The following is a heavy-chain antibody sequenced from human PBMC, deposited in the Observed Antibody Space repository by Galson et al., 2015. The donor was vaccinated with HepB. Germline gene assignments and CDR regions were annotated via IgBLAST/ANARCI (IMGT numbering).Heavy chain of an antibody. CDR3: AAHTADGESTFDF. CDR2: ITGGGERT. Sequence: SLRLSCATSGFRFTKYSMSWVRQAPGKGLQWVLAITGGGERTYYADSVKGRFTTSRDSTSNTVFLLMTSLRVDDTAVYYCAAHTADGESTFDFWGQGTLVTVSS. D-gene: IGHD4-17*01. CDR1: GFRFTKYS. V-gene: IGHV3-23*01. J-gene: IGHJ4*02.